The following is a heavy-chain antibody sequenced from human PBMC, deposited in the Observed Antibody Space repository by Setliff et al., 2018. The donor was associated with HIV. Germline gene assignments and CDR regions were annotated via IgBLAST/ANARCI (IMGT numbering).Heavy chain of an antibody. CDR2: ISGSGSTP. D-gene: IGHD3-10*01. CDR1: KFPLSDLWMYW. V-gene: IGHV3-23*01. CDR3: AKTSYYDASGSSHNAPWPQRDDYYYYGIDV. Sequence: GGSLRLSCADAKFPLSDLWMYWMHWVRQTPGKGLEWVSAISGSGSTPYYSDSVKGRFTISRDNSKNTLYLQMDSPRPEDTAVYFCAKTSYYDASGSSHNAPWPQRDDYYYYGIDVWGQGTTVTVSS. J-gene: IGHJ6*02.